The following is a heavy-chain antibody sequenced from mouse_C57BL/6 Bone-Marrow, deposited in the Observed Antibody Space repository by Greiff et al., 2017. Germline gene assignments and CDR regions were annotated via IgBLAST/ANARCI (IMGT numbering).Heavy chain of an antibody. CDR3: ARFDGLMDY. D-gene: IGHD2-3*01. V-gene: IGHV1-59*01. CDR2: IDPSDSYT. J-gene: IGHJ4*01. Sequence: VQLQQPGAELVRPGTSVKLSCKASGYTFTSYWMHWVKQRPGQGLEWIGVIDPSDSYTNYNPKFKGKDTLTVDTSSSTAYMQLSSLTSEDSAVYYCARFDGLMDYWGQGTSVTVSS. CDR1: GYTFTSYW.